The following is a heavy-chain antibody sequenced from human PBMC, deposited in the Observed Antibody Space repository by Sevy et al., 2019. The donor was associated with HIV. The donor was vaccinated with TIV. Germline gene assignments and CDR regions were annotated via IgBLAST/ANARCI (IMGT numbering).Heavy chain of an antibody. Sequence: SVKVSCKASGGTFSSYAISWVRQAPGQGLEWMGGIIPIFGTANYAQKFQGRVTITADESTSTAYMELSSLRSEDTAVYYCARDQRHYYDSSGYYTPYYYYGMDVWGQGTTVTVSS. CDR3: ARDQRHYYDSSGYYTPYYYYGMDV. J-gene: IGHJ6*02. D-gene: IGHD3-22*01. CDR1: GGTFSSYA. CDR2: IIPIFGTA. V-gene: IGHV1-69*13.